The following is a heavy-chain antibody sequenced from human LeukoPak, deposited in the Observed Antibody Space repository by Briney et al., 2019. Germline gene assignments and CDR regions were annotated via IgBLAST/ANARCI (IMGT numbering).Heavy chain of an antibody. CDR1: GGSISSYY. V-gene: IGHV4-59*01. CDR3: ARGYYFDY. Sequence: PSETLSLTCTVSGGSISSYYWSWIRQPPGKGLDWIGYIYYSGSTNCNPSLKSRATISVDTSKNQFSLKLSSVTAADTAVYYCARGYYFDYWGQGTLVTVSS. J-gene: IGHJ4*02. CDR2: IYYSGST.